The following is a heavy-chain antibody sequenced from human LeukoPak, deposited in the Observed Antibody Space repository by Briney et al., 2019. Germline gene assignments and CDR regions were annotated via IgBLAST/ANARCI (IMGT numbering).Heavy chain of an antibody. D-gene: IGHD5-12*01. CDR3: ARDGFYCSGSDCSKGRWYSHYYMDV. Sequence: SETLSLTCTVSGASINSGSYYWTWIRQPAGKGLEWIGRIYASGNTDYRPSLKSRLTISLDTSKNQFSLRLSSVTAADTAVYYCARDGFYCSGSDCSKGRWYSHYYMDVWGKGTTVSVSS. V-gene: IGHV4-61*02. CDR1: GASINSGSYY. J-gene: IGHJ6*03. CDR2: IYASGNT.